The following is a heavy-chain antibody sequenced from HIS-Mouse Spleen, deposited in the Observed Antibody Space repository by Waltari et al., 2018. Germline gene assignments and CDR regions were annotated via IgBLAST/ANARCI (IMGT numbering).Heavy chain of an antibody. Sequence: QVQLVQSGAEVKKPGASVKVSCKASGYTFTGYYLHWVRQAPGQGLEWRGLINPNSGGTNYAQNFQGRVTMTRDTSISTAYMELSGLGSDDTAVYYCGRDTDYWGQGTLVTGSS. CDR2: INPNSGGT. CDR3: GRDTDY. CDR1: GYTFTGYY. J-gene: IGHJ4*02. V-gene: IGHV1-2*02.